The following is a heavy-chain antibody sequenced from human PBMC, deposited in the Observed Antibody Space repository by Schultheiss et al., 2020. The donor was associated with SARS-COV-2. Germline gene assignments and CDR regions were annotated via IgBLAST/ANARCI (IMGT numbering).Heavy chain of an antibody. J-gene: IGHJ5*02. V-gene: IGHV3-66*01. CDR3: ARGGYCSSTSCYTNWFDP. D-gene: IGHD2-2*02. CDR2: IYSGGST. CDR1: GFTFSSYE. Sequence: GESLKISCAASGFTFSSYEMNWVRQAPGKGLEWVSVIYSGGSTYYADSVKGRFTISRDNSKNTLYLQMNSLRAEDTAVYYCARGGYCSSTSCYTNWFDPWGQGTLVTVSS.